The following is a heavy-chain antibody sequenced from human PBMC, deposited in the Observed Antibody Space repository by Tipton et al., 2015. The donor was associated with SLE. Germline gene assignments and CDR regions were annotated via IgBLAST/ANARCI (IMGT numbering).Heavy chain of an antibody. D-gene: IGHD2-15*01. CDR2: IDYRGST. V-gene: IGHV4-59*01. CDR1: GGSISNYC. CDR3: ASGEVVAIPGGPPLYYYHALDV. J-gene: IGHJ6*02. Sequence: TLSLTCTVSGGSISNYCWSWIRQPPGKGLEWIGYIDYRGSTNYNPSLKSRVTISADTSKSQFSLKLRSVTAADTAVYYCASGEVVAIPGGPPLYYYHALDVWGQGTTVTVS.